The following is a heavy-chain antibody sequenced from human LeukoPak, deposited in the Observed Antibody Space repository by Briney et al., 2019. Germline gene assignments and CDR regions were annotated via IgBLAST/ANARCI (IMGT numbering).Heavy chain of an antibody. CDR1: GFTFSNYA. V-gene: IGHV3-30*18. CDR2: ISYDGSNK. D-gene: IGHD2-21*02. J-gene: IGHJ4*02. Sequence: GGSLRLSCAGSGFTFSNYAMTWVRQAPGKGLEWVAVISYDGSNKYYADSVKGRFTISRDNSKNTLYLQMNSLRAEDTAVYYCAKAAYCGGDCYSGTDYWGQGTLVTVSS. CDR3: AKAAYCGGDCYSGTDY.